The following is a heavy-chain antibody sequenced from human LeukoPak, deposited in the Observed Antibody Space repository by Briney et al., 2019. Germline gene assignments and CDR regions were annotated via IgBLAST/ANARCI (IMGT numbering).Heavy chain of an antibody. CDR1: GFTFGSYA. CDR2: ISCDGSSK. Sequence: GGSLRLPCAASGFTFGSYAMHWVRQAPGKGLEWVAGISCDGSSKYYADSVKGRFTISRDNSKNTLYLQMNSLRAEDTAFYYCAKDKSSYRAGATSGFVSGGEGTLVTVSS. D-gene: IGHD1-26*01. J-gene: IGHJ4*02. V-gene: IGHV3-9*01. CDR3: AKDKSSYRAGATSGFVS.